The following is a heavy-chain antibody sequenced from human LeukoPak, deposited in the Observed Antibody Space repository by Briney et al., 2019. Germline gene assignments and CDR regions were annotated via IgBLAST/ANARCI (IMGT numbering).Heavy chain of an antibody. J-gene: IGHJ4*02. CDR3: AKPRAGRDYYGSGSYYKPDLFFDY. CDR2: ISGSGGST. V-gene: IGHV3-23*01. CDR1: GFTFSSYA. D-gene: IGHD3-10*01. Sequence: GGSLRLSCAASGFTFSSYAMSWVRQASGKGLEWVSAISGSGGSTYYADSVKGRFTISRDNSKNTLYLQMNSLRAEDTAVYYCAKPRAGRDYYGSGSYYKPDLFFDYWGQGTLVTVSS.